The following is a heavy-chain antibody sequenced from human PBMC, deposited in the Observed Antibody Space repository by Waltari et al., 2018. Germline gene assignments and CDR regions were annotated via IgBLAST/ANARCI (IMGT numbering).Heavy chain of an antibody. CDR3: ATGPTRYSRT. Sequence: QVQLQQWGAGLLKPSETLSLTCAVYGGSFGGYYWCWIRQPPGKGLEWIGEINHSGSTSYNPSLKSRVTISVDKSKNLFSLKLTSVTAADTAVYYCATGPTRYSRTWGQGTLVTVSS. D-gene: IGHD6-13*01. V-gene: IGHV4-34*01. J-gene: IGHJ5*02. CDR2: INHSGST. CDR1: GGSFGGYY.